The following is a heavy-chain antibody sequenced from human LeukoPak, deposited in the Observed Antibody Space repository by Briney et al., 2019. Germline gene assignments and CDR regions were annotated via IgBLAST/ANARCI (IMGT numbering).Heavy chain of an antibody. D-gene: IGHD2-15*01. CDR2: ISSSSSYI. Sequence: GGSLRLSCAASGFTFNSYAMTWVRQAPGEGLEWVSSISSSSSYIYYADSVKGRFTISRDNAKNSLYLQMNSLRAEDTAVYYCARVGDGRAFDIWGQGTMVTVSS. V-gene: IGHV3-21*01. J-gene: IGHJ3*02. CDR3: ARVGDGRAFDI. CDR1: GFTFNSYA.